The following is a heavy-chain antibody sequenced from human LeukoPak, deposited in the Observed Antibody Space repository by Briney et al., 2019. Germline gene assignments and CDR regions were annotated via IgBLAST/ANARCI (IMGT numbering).Heavy chain of an antibody. J-gene: IGHJ6*03. Sequence: SVKVSCKASGGTFSSYAISWVRQAPGQGLEWMGGIIPIFGTANYAQKLQGRVTITADESTSTAYMELSSLRSEDTAVYYCASLGATGYYYYYYYMDVWGKGTTVTVSS. CDR3: ASLGATGYYYYYYYMDV. V-gene: IGHV1-69*13. CDR2: IIPIFGTA. D-gene: IGHD1-26*01. CDR1: GGTFSSYA.